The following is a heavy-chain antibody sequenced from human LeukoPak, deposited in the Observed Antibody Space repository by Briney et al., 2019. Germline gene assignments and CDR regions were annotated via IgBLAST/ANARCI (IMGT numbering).Heavy chain of an antibody. CDR2: INHSGST. V-gene: IGHV4-34*01. Sequence: SETLSLACAVYGGSFSGYYWSWIRQPPGKGLEWIGEINHSGSTNYNPSLKSRVTISVDTSKNQFSLKLSSVTAADTAVYYCARASSGSHDAFDIWGQGTMVTVSS. CDR1: GGSFSGYY. D-gene: IGHD1-26*01. CDR3: ARASSGSHDAFDI. J-gene: IGHJ3*02.